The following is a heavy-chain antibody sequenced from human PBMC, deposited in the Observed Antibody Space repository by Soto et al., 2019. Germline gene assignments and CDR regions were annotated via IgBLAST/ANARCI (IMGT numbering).Heavy chain of an antibody. CDR2: INPSGGST. CDR1: GYTFTSYY. Sequence: ASVKVYCKGSGYTFTSYYMHWVRQAPGQGLEWMGIINPSGGSTSYAQKFQGRVTMTRDTSTSTVYMELSSLRSEDTAVYYCARGREQWLVQPLAEYFQHWGQGTLVTVSS. V-gene: IGHV1-46*01. CDR3: ARGREQWLVQPLAEYFQH. D-gene: IGHD6-19*01. J-gene: IGHJ1*01.